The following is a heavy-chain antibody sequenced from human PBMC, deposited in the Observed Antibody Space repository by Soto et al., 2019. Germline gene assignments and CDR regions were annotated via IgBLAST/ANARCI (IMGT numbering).Heavy chain of an antibody. CDR2: ISSSGSTI. J-gene: IGHJ5*02. V-gene: IGHV3-11*01. Sequence: GGSLRLSCAASGFTFSDYYMSWIRQAPGKGLEWASYISSSGSTIYYADSVKGRFTISRDNAKNSLYLQMNSLRAEDTAVYYCARYSGYDSDWFDPWGQGTLVTVSS. CDR3: ARYSGYDSDWFDP. D-gene: IGHD5-12*01. CDR1: GFTFSDYY.